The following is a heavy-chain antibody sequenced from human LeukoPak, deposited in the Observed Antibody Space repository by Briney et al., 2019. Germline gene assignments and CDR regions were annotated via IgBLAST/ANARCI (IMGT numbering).Heavy chain of an antibody. D-gene: IGHD6-13*01. V-gene: IGHV1-18*01. Sequence: ASVKVSCKASGYTFTSYGISWVRQAPGQGLERMGWISAYNGNTNYAQKLQGRVTMTTDTSTSTAYMELRSLRSDDTAVYYCARDASAAGTGGHFDYWGQGTLVTVSS. CDR1: GYTFTSYG. CDR3: ARDASAAGTGGHFDY. CDR2: ISAYNGNT. J-gene: IGHJ4*02.